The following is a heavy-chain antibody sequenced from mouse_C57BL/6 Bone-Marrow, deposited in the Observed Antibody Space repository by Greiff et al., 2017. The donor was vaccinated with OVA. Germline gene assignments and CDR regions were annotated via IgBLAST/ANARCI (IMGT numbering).Heavy chain of an antibody. CDR2: IHPNSGST. V-gene: IGHV1-64*01. D-gene: IGHD2-13*01. J-gene: IGHJ3*01. Sequence: QVQLKQPGAELVKPGASVKLSCKASGYTFTSYWMHWVKQRPGQGLEWIGMIHPNSGSTNYNEKFKSKATLTVDKSSSTAYMQLSSLTSEDSAVYYCARCDPAWFAYWGQGTLVTVSA. CDR1: GYTFTSYW. CDR3: ARCDPAWFAY.